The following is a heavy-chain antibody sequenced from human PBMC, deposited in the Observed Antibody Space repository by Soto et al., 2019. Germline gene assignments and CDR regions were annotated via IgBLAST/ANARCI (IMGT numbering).Heavy chain of an antibody. CDR3: ARHNYDGSAYYYYYYGMDV. J-gene: IGHJ6*02. V-gene: IGHV4-34*01. D-gene: IGHD3-22*01. CDR1: GGSFSGYY. CDR2: INHSGNT. Sequence: ASETLSLTCAVYGGSFSGYYWSWIRQPPGKGLEWIGEINHSGNTNYNPSLKSRVTISVDTSKNQFSLKLSSVTAADTAVYYCARHNYDGSAYYYYYYGMDVWGQGTTVT.